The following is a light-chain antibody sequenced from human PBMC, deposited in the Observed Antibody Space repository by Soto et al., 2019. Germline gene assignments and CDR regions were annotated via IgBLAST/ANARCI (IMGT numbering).Light chain of an antibody. Sequence: EIVLTQSPGTLSLSPGERATLSCRARQSVSSSYLAWYQQKPGQAPRLLSYGASSRATDIPDRFSGSGSGTDFTLTISRLEPEDFAVYECQQYGSSLTFGPGTKVDIK. V-gene: IGKV3-20*01. CDR1: QSVSSSY. CDR3: QQYGSSLT. J-gene: IGKJ3*01. CDR2: GAS.